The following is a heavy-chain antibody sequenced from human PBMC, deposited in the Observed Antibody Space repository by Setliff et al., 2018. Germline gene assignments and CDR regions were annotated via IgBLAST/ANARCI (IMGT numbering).Heavy chain of an antibody. CDR3: ARDADDSSGYYSEAFDI. D-gene: IGHD3-22*01. Sequence: LRLSCAASGFTFSSYSMNWVRQAPGKGLEWVSYISSSSSTIYYADSVKGRFTISRDNAKNSLYLQMNSLRAEDTAVYYCARDADDSSGYYSEAFDIWGQGTMVTVSS. CDR1: GFTFSSYS. V-gene: IGHV3-48*01. J-gene: IGHJ3*02. CDR2: ISSSSSTI.